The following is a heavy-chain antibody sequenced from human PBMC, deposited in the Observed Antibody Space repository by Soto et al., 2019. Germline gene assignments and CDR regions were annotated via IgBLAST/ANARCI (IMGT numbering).Heavy chain of an antibody. D-gene: IGHD3-3*01. CDR2: ISYDGSNK. CDR3: AKDVLRFLEWLALYGMDV. V-gene: IGHV3-30*18. J-gene: IGHJ6*02. CDR1: GFTFSSYG. Sequence: QVQLVESGGGVVQPGRSLRLSCAASGFTFSSYGMHWVRQAPGKGLEWVAVISYDGSNKYYADSVKGRFTISRDNSKNTLYLQMNSRRAEDTAVYYCAKDVLRFLEWLALYGMDVWGQGTTVTVSS.